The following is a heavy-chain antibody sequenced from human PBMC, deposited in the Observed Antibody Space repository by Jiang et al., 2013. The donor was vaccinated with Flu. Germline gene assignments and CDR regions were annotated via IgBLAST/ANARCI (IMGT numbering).Heavy chain of an antibody. D-gene: IGHD2-2*01. CDR1: GGSISSSTFF. J-gene: IGHJ4*02. V-gene: IGHV4-39*07. CDR2: IYYSGST. Sequence: GSGLVKPSETLSLTCTVSGGSISSSTFFWGWIRQSPGKGLEWIGTIYYSGSTNYNPSLRSRVTISIDTSENQFSLRLSSVTAANAAVYYCATSDVPFAYWGQGTLVTVSS. CDR3: ATSDVPFAY.